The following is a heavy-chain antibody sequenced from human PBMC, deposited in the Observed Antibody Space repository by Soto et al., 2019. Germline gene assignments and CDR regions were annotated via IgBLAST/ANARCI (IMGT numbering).Heavy chain of an antibody. D-gene: IGHD4-17*01. V-gene: IGHV1-2*02. CDR1: GYTFTGYY. Sequence: QVQLVQSGAEVKKPGASVKVPCKASGYTFTGYYMHWVRQAPGQGLEWMGWITPNSGGTNYAQKFQGRVTMTRDTSISTAYMELSRLRSDDTAVYYCARDMTTVTVYSNYYYYGMDVWGQGTTVTVSS. CDR2: ITPNSGGT. CDR3: ARDMTTVTVYSNYYYYGMDV. J-gene: IGHJ6*02.